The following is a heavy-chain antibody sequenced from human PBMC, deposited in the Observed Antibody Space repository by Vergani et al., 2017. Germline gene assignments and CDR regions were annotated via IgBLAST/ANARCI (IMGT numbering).Heavy chain of an antibody. V-gene: IGHV1-18*01. J-gene: IGHJ6*02. CDR2: ISAYNGNT. D-gene: IGHD6-19*01. Sequence: QVQLVQSGAEVKKPGASVKVSCKASGYTFTSYGISWVRQAPGQGLEWMGWISAYNGNTNYAQKLRGRVTMTTDTATSTAYMELRSLRSDDTAVYYCARHTQWLPNDYYGMDVWGQGTTVTVSS. CDR3: ARHTQWLPNDYYGMDV. CDR1: GYTFTSYG.